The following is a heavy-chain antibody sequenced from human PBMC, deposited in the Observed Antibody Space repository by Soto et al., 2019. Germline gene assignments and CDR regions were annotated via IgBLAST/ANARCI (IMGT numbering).Heavy chain of an antibody. D-gene: IGHD3-10*01. J-gene: IGHJ4*02. CDR1: GASISSSNW. V-gene: IGHV4-4*02. Sequence: QVQLQESGPGLVKPSGTLSLTCAVSGASISSSNWWSWVRQPPGKGLEWIGEIYHSGSTNYNPSLKRRVTISGDKSRTQCPPKLSSVTAADTAVYYCARRWGEGRVDYWGQGTLVTVSS. CDR2: IYHSGST. CDR3: ARRWGEGRVDY.